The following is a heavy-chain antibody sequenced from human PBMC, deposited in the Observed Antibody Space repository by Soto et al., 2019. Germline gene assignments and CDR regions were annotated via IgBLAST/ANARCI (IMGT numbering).Heavy chain of an antibody. CDR1: GFTFSSYA. Sequence: QVQLVESGGGVVQPGRSLRLSCAASGFTFSSYAMHWVRQAPGKGLEWVAVISYDGSNKYYADSVKGRFTISRDNSKNTLHLQMNSLRAEDMAVYYCARVLTYYYGSEQGGMDVWVQGTTVAVSS. J-gene: IGHJ6*02. CDR3: ARVLTYYYGSEQGGMDV. CDR2: ISYDGSNK. V-gene: IGHV3-30-3*01. D-gene: IGHD3-10*01.